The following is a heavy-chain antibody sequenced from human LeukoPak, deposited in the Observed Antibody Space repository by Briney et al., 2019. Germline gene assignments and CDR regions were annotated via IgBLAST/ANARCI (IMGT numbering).Heavy chain of an antibody. J-gene: IGHJ4*02. CDR1: GFSFSIYA. Sequence: PGGSLRLSCAASGFSFSIYAMSWVRQAPGKGLEWVSTISGSGGRTYYPDSVKGRFIISRDNSKNTLYVQMNSLRAEDTDVYYCAKPHFDDWGQGTMVSVSS. CDR2: ISGSGGRT. V-gene: IGHV3-23*01. CDR3: AKPHFDD.